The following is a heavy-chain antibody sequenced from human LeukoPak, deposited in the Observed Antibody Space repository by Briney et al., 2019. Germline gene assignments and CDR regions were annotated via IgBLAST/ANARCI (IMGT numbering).Heavy chain of an antibody. Sequence: GASVKVSCKASGYTFTSYGISWVRQAPGQGLEWMGWISAYNGNTNYAQKLQGRVTMTTDTSTSTAYMELRSLRSDDTAVYYRARAYPYYYDSSGYYWAEYFQHWGQGTLVTVSS. V-gene: IGHV1-18*01. D-gene: IGHD3-22*01. CDR2: ISAYNGNT. J-gene: IGHJ1*01. CDR1: GYTFTSYG. CDR3: ARAYPYYYDSSGYYWAEYFQH.